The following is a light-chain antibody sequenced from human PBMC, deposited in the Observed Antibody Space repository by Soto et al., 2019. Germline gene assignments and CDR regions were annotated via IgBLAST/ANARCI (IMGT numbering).Light chain of an antibody. Sequence: EIVLTQSPATLSLSPGERATLSCRASQSVSNYLAWYQQKPGQAPRLLISAVSSRATGIPARFSGSGSGTDFTLTISSLEPEDVAVYYCQSKTTFGQGTKVEIK. CDR2: AVS. V-gene: IGKV3-11*01. J-gene: IGKJ1*01. CDR1: QSVSNY. CDR3: QSKTT.